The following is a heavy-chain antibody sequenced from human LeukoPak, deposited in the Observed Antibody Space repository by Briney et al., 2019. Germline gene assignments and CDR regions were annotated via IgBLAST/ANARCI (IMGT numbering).Heavy chain of an antibody. CDR2: INHSGST. CDR1: GGSLSSYY. CDR3: ARDRSAYYYDSSGRRPDAFDI. Sequence: SETLSLTCAVYGGSLSSYYWSWIRQPPGKGLEWIGVINHSGSTNYNPSLKSRVTISVDASKNQFSLKLSSVTAADTAVYYCARDRSAYYYDSSGRRPDAFDIWGQGTMVTVSS. V-gene: IGHV4-34*01. J-gene: IGHJ3*02. D-gene: IGHD3-22*01.